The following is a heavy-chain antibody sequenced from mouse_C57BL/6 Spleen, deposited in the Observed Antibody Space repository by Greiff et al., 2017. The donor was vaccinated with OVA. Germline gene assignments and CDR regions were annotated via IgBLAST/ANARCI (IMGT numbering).Heavy chain of an antibody. CDR3: ARSGTHAMDY. D-gene: IGHD4-1*01. CDR2: INPGSGGT. Sequence: VQLQQPGAELVRPGTSVKVSCKASGYAFTNYLIEWVKQRPGQGLEWIGVINPGSGGTNYNEKFKGKATLTADKSSSTAYMQLSSLTSEDSAVYFCARSGTHAMDYWGQGTSVTVSS. J-gene: IGHJ4*01. CDR1: GYAFTNYL. V-gene: IGHV1-54*01.